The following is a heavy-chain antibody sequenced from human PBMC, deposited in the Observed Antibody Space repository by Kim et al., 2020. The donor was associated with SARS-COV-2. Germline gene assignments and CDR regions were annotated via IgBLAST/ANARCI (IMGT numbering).Heavy chain of an antibody. CDR1: GYTLTELS. V-gene: IGHV1-24*01. J-gene: IGHJ5*02. CDR2: FDLEDVET. D-gene: IGHD2-2*01. CDR3: ATSCSITSCHWFDP. Sequence: ASVKVSCKVSGYTLTELSMHWVRHAPGKGLEWMGGFDLEDVETIYAQKLQDRVTMTEDTSSDTAYMGLGSLRPEDTAVYYCATSCSITSCHWFDPWGQGTLVTVSS.